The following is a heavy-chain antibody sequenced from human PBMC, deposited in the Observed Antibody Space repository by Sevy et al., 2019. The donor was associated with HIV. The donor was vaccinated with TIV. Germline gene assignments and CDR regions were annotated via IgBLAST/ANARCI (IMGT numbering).Heavy chain of an antibody. J-gene: IGHJ6*02. Sequence: ASVKVSCKASGYTFTSYGISWVRQAPGQGLEWMGWISAYNGNTNYAQKLQGRVTMTTDTSTSIAYMELRSLRSDDTAVYYCARDRLLRAAETFYYYYGMDVWGQGTTVTVSS. CDR1: GYTFTSYG. V-gene: IGHV1-18*01. CDR3: ARDRLLRAAETFYYYYGMDV. CDR2: ISAYNGNT. D-gene: IGHD6-13*01.